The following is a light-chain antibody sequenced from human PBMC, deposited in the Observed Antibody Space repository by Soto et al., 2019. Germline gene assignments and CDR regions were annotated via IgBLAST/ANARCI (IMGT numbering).Light chain of an antibody. Sequence: EIFLTQYPATLSLSPGQRAVLSCRASQTVYSYLAWYQHKPGQAPRLLIYDASKRATDIPPTFSGSGSVTDFTLTISSLEPDDVAVHYCQQRANWPPRTFGGGNKVEI. CDR2: DAS. CDR1: QTVYSY. CDR3: QQRANWPPRT. J-gene: IGKJ4*01. V-gene: IGKV3-11*01.